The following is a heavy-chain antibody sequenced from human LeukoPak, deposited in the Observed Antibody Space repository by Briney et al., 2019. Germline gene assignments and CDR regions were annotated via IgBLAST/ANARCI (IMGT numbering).Heavy chain of an antibody. CDR2: ISWNSGSI. CDR3: AELGITMIGGV. Sequence: GRSLRLSCAASGFTFDDYAMHWVRQAPGKGLEWVSGISWNSGSIGYADSVKSRFTISRDNSKNSLYLQMNSLRAEDTAVYYCAELGITMIGGVWGKGTTVTISS. D-gene: IGHD3-10*02. CDR1: GFTFDDYA. J-gene: IGHJ6*04. V-gene: IGHV3-9*01.